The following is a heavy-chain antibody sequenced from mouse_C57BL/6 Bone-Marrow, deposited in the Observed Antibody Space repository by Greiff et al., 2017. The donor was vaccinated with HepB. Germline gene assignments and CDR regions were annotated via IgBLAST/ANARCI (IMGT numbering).Heavy chain of an antibody. CDR1: GYTFTSYW. D-gene: IGHD3-3*01. CDR3: ARGGGRGFAY. J-gene: IGHJ3*01. CDR2: IHPNSGST. V-gene: IGHV1-64*01. Sequence: VQLQQPGAELVKPGASVKLSCKASGYTFTSYWMHWVKQRPGQGLEWIGMIHPNSGSTNYNEKFKSKATLTVDKSSSTAYMQLSSRTSEDSAVYYCARGGGRGFAYWGQGTLVTVSA.